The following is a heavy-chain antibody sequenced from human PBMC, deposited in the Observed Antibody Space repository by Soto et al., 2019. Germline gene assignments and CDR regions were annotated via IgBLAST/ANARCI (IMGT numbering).Heavy chain of an antibody. V-gene: IGHV3-23*01. CDR1: GFTFRSYA. CDR3: AKKGPPRDAFDI. J-gene: IGHJ3*02. Sequence: EVQLLESGGGLVQPGGSLRLSCAVSGFTFRSYAMSLVRQAPGKWPEWVSVISAGGSNTYYAESVKGRFTISRDNSKKTLYLQMNSLRDEDTAVYYCAKKGPPRDAFDIWGQGTMVTVST. CDR2: ISAGGSNT.